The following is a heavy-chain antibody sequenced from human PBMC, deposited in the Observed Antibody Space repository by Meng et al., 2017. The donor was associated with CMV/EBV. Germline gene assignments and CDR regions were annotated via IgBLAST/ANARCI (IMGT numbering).Heavy chain of an antibody. J-gene: IGHJ4*02. CDR1: GFTFSSYA. CDR3: ARDRGYDFWSGSTDY. D-gene: IGHD3-3*01. Sequence: GESLKISCAASGFTFSSYAMHWVRQAPGKGLERVAVISYDGSNKYYADSVKGRFTISRDNSKNTLYLQMNSLRAEDTAVYYCARDRGYDFWSGSTDYWGQGTLVTVSS. V-gene: IGHV3-30-3*01. CDR2: ISYDGSNK.